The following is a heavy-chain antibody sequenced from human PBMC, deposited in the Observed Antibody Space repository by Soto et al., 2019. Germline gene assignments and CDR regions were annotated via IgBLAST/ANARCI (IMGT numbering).Heavy chain of an antibody. CDR2: ISSSSSYI. D-gene: IGHD6-19*01. CDR3: ARDPRSAPTKTSWFDP. V-gene: IGHV3-21*01. J-gene: IGHJ5*02. CDR1: GFTFRSYS. Sequence: GGSLRLSCAASGFTFRSYSMNWVRQAPGKGLEWVSSISSSSSYIYYAASVKGRFTISRDNDTNSLYLQMNSLRAEDTAVYYCARDPRSAPTKTSWFDPWAQGTMLIFSS.